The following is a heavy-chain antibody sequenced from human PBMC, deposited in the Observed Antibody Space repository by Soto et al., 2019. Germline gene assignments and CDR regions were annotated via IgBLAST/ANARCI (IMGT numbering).Heavy chain of an antibody. J-gene: IGHJ6*02. Sequence: EVRLLESGGGLVQPGGSLRLYCAGSGFTSSNYSMSWVRQAPGKGLEWVSTTSGSGHYIQYRGSVKGRFTISRDNSKNPRDLQMNRRRAEDTAVYYWAGGATGTPYYYGLDVWGQGTTVTVSS. V-gene: IGHV3-23*01. D-gene: IGHD1-1*01. CDR3: AGGATGTPYYYGLDV. CDR2: TSGSGHYI. CDR1: GFTSSNYS.